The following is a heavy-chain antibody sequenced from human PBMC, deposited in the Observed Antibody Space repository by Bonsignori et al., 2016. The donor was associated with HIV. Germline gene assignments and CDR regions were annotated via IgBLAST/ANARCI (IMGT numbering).Heavy chain of an antibody. D-gene: IGHD1-26*01. CDR3: ARGLLGTAVGFDI. J-gene: IGHJ3*02. V-gene: IGHV3-74*01. CDR2: VNIDGTIT. Sequence: EVQLVESGGGIVQPGGSLRLSCAASAFTFSGFWIHWVRQSPGKGLEWVSRVNIDGTITTYADSVKGRFTISRDNAKNTVSLQLNSLRVDDTAVYYCARGLLGTAVGFDIWGRRDSGHRLF. CDR1: AFTFSGFW.